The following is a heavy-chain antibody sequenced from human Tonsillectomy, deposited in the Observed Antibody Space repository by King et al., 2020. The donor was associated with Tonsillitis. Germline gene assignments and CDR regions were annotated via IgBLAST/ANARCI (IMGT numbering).Heavy chain of an antibody. CDR2: IYYSGST. J-gene: IGHJ4*02. CDR1: GGSISSSSYY. Sequence: QLKESGPGLVKPSETLSLTCTVSGGSISSSSYYWGWIRQPPGKGLEWIGSIYYSGSTYYNPSLKSRVTISVDTSKNQFSLKLSSVTAADTAVYYCASNLGVGIQLSDYWGQGTLVTVSS. V-gene: IGHV4-39*07. D-gene: IGHD5-18*01. CDR3: ASNLGVGIQLSDY.